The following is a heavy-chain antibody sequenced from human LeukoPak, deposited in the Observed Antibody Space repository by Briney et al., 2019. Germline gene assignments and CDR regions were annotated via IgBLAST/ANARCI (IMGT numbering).Heavy chain of an antibody. CDR2: IYYRGST. V-gene: IGHV4-59*01. D-gene: IGHD1-26*01. J-gene: IGHJ2*01. CDR1: GGSISSYY. CDR3: ARLNIAGATYWYFDL. Sequence: SETLSLTCTVSGGSISSYYWSWIRQPPGKGLEWIGYIYYRGSTNYNPSLKSRITISVDTSKNQFSLKLSSVTAADTAVYYCARLNIAGATYWYFDLWGRGTLVTVSS.